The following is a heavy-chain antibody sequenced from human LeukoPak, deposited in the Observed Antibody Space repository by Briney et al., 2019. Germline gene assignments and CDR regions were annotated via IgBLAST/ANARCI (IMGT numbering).Heavy chain of an antibody. CDR3: ARHIVGATMRIDY. D-gene: IGHD1-26*01. CDR2: IYYSGST. CDR1: GGSISSNY. Sequence: SETLSLTCTVSGGSISSNYWSWMRQPPGTGLEWIGSIYYSGSTYYNPSLKSRVTMSVDTSKNQFSLKLSSVTAADTAVYYCARHIVGATMRIDYWGQGTLVTVSS. J-gene: IGHJ4*02. V-gene: IGHV4-59*04.